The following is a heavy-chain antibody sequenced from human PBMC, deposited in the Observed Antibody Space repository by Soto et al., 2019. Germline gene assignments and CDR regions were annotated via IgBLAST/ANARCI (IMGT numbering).Heavy chain of an antibody. J-gene: IGHJ6*02. CDR3: ATQTISYAWEV. CDR1: GGPINSRSW. CDR2: MHHGGTT. V-gene: IGHV4-4*02. Sequence: QVQLRESGPGLVKPSGTLCLTCVVSGGPINSRSWWSWVRQPPGKGLEWIGEMHHGGTTYYNPSLKNRIITSFDKSKNHFFLELTSVTAADTAIYYCATQTISYAWEVCGQGTWVTVSS. D-gene: IGHD3-3*01.